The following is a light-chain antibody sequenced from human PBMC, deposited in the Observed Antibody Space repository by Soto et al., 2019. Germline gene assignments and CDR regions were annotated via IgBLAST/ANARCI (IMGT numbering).Light chain of an antibody. V-gene: IGLV2-8*01. CDR3: SSCASSNTWV. Sequence: QSVLTQPPSASGSPGQSVTISCTGTSSDVGAYNYVSWYQQHAGKAPKLVIYEVTNRPSGVPDRFSGSKSANTASLTVSGLQAEDEADYYCSSCASSNTWVLGGGTKRTVL. CDR1: SSDVGAYNY. CDR2: EVT. J-gene: IGLJ3*02.